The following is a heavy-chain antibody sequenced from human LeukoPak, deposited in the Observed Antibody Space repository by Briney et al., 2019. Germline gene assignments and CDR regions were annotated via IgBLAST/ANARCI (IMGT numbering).Heavy chain of an antibody. CDR2: IFYSGNT. Sequence: SETLSLTCTVSGGSISRSTYYWGWIRQPPGKGLEWIGSIFYSGNTYYNPSLKSRLAISVDTSKNQFSLKLNSMTAADTAVYYCARQLGIRLGGPYFDYWGQGTLVTVSS. CDR3: ARQLGIRLGGPYFDY. V-gene: IGHV4-39*01. CDR1: GGSISRSTYY. J-gene: IGHJ4*02. D-gene: IGHD3-16*01.